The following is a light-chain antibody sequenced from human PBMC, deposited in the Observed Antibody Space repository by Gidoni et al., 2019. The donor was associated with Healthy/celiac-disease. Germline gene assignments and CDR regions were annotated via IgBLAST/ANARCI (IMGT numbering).Light chain of an antibody. CDR2: AAS. V-gene: IGKV1-39*01. CDR3: PPSYSTPSWT. Sequence: DIQMTQSPSSLSASVGDRVTITCRASQSISSYLNWYQQKPGKAPKLLIYAASSLQSGVPSRFSGRVSGTDFTLTISSLQPEDFATYYCPPSYSTPSWTFGQGTKLEIK. CDR1: QSISSY. J-gene: IGKJ2*02.